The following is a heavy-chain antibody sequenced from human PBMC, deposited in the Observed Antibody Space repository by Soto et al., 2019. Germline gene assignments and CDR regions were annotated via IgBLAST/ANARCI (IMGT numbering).Heavy chain of an antibody. D-gene: IGHD1-26*01. CDR2: INPNSGGT. Sequence: EASVKVSCKASGYTFTGYYMHWVRQAPGQGLEWMGWINPNSGGTNYAQKLQGRVTMTTDTSTSTAYMELRGLRSDDTAVYYCASGSYPWYPNFDYWGQGTLVTVSS. CDR1: GYTFTGYY. J-gene: IGHJ4*02. CDR3: ASGSYPWYPNFDY. V-gene: IGHV1-2*02.